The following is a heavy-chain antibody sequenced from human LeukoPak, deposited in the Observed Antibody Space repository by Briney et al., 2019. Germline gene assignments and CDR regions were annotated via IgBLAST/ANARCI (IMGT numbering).Heavy chain of an antibody. Sequence: PGGSLRLSCTASGFTFGDYAMSWVRQAPGKGLEWVGSIRSKAYGGTTEYAASVKGRFTISRDDSKSIAYLQMNSLKTEDTAVYYCTSDIYYFDYWGQGTLVTVSS. CDR3: TSDIYYFDY. CDR2: IRSKAYGGTT. J-gene: IGHJ4*02. CDR1: GFTFGDYA. V-gene: IGHV3-49*04.